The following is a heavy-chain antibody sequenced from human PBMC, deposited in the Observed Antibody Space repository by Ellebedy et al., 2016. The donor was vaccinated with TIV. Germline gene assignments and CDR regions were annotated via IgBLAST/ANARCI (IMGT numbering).Heavy chain of an antibody. V-gene: IGHV4-39*07. J-gene: IGHJ4*02. CDR3: AREMRGSSSSFGY. CDR1: GGSISSTSHY. Sequence: MPGGSLRLSCTVSGGSISSTSHYWGWIRQPPGKGLEWIGNIHYTGTTYYNPSLKSRVTISVDTPKNQFSLRLTSVTAADTAVYYCAREMRGSSSSFGYWGQGTLVTVSS. D-gene: IGHD6-6*01. CDR2: IHYTGTT.